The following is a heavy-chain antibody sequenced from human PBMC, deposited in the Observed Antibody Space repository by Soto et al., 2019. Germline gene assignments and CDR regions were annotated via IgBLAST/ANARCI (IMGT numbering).Heavy chain of an antibody. V-gene: IGHV3-30-3*01. CDR3: AREAARTFDY. CDR1: GFTFSSYA. Sequence: GGSLRLSCAASGFTFSSYAMHWVRQAPGKGLEWVAVISYDGSNKYYADSVKGRFTISRDNSKNTLYLQMNSLRAEDTAVYYCAREAARTFDYWGQGTLVTVSS. D-gene: IGHD6-6*01. CDR2: ISYDGSNK. J-gene: IGHJ4*02.